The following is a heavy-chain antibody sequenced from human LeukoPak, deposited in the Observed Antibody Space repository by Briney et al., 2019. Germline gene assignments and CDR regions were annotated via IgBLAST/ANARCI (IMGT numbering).Heavy chain of an antibody. CDR1: GGSISSYY. V-gene: IGHV4-4*07. D-gene: IGHD3-3*01. CDR3: ARRLVRFLERPLNFDY. J-gene: IGHJ4*02. Sequence: SETLSLTCTVSGGSISSYYWSWIRQPAGKGLEWIGRIYTSGSTNYNPSLKSRVTISVDTSKNQFSLKLSSVTAADTAVYYCARRLVRFLERPLNFDYWGQGTLVTVSS. CDR2: IYTSGST.